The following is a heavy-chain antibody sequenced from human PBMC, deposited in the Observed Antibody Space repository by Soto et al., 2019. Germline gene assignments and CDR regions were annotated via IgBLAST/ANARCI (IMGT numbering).Heavy chain of an antibody. V-gene: IGHV3-53*01. Sequence: EVQLVESGGGLIQPGGSLRLSCTAPGFSVTTTYMSWVRQAPGKGLEWVSLIYAGGYTSYADSVKGRFTVSRDNSNNTLFLQLNSLRVEDTAVYYCARGTWGISWPNFFDYWGQGVLVTVSS. J-gene: IGHJ4*02. CDR3: ARGTWGISWPNFFDY. CDR1: GFSVTTTY. CDR2: IYAGGYT. D-gene: IGHD6-13*01.